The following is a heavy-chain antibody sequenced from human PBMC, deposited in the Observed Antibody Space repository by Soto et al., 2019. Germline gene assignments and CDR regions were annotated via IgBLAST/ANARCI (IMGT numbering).Heavy chain of an antibody. V-gene: IGHV3-7*03. CDR1: GFTFSSYW. CDR3: ARVLQGYSSGWYFDY. J-gene: IGHJ4*02. Sequence: GGSLRLSCAASGFTFSSYWMSWVRQAPGKGLEWVANIKQDGSEKYYVDSVKGRFTISRDNAKNLLYLQMNSLRAEDTAVYYCARVLQGYSSGWYFDYWGQGTLVTVSS. D-gene: IGHD6-19*01. CDR2: IKQDGSEK.